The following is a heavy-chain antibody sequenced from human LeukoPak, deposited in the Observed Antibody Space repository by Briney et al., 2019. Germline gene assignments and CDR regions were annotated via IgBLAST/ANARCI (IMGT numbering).Heavy chain of an antibody. Sequence: GGSLRLSCAASGFTFSSYAMSWVRQAPGKGLGWVSAISGSGGRTYYADSVKGRFTISRDNSKNTLNLQMNSLRAEDTAVYYCAKDSNGDYGVEYFQHWGQGTLVTVSS. CDR3: AKDSNGDYGVEYFQH. D-gene: IGHD4-17*01. J-gene: IGHJ1*01. V-gene: IGHV3-23*01. CDR1: GFTFSSYA. CDR2: ISGSGGRT.